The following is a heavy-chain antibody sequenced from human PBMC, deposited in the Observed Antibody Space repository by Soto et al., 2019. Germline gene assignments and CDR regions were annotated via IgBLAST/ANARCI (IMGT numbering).Heavy chain of an antibody. CDR1: GFTLNNYW. CDR3: ARGDIAAESFFYYYGMDL. J-gene: IGHJ6*02. CDR2: INGDATST. Sequence: QLVESGGGLVQPGGSLRLSCAASGFTLNNYWMHWVRQAPGMGLVWVSRINGDATSTSYADSVKGRFTISRDNGRNTLYRQINSLRAEDTALYYCARGDIAAESFFYYYGMDLWGQGTTVTVS. V-gene: IGHV3-74*01. D-gene: IGHD6-13*01.